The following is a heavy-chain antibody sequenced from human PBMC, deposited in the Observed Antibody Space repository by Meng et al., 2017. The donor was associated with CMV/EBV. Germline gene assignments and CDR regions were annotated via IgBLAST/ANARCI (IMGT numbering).Heavy chain of an antibody. V-gene: IGHV3-7*01. CDR2: IKQDGSEK. Sequence: GGSLRLSCAASGFTFSSYWMSWVRQATGKGLEWVANIKQDGSEKYYVDSVKGRFTISRDNAKNSLYLQMNSLRAEDTAVYYCARDRYYDFWSGYYSDYYYGMDVWGQGITVTVSS. J-gene: IGHJ6*02. CDR1: GFTFSSYW. D-gene: IGHD3-3*01. CDR3: ARDRYYDFWSGYYSDYYYGMDV.